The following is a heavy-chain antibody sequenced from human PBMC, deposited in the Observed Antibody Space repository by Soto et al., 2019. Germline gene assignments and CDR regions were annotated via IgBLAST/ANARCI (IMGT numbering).Heavy chain of an antibody. CDR2: INHSGNT. J-gene: IGHJ6*02. Sequence: SETLSLTCSIYGGSFSGYYWSWIRQPPGKGLEWIGEINHSGNTNYNPSLKSRVTISVDTSNNQFSLKLNSVTAADTAVYYCARGQCMDVWGQGTTVTVSS. V-gene: IGHV4-34*01. CDR1: GGSFSGYY. CDR3: ARGQCMDV.